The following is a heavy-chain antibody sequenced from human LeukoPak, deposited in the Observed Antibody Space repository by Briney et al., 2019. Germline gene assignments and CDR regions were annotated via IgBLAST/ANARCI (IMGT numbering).Heavy chain of an antibody. V-gene: IGHV3-23*01. CDR3: ATSRWGTAMVFYAFDI. J-gene: IGHJ3*02. CDR1: RITLRDYA. CDR2: ITYKGVNE. D-gene: IGHD5-18*01. Sequence: GGSLRLSCVAPRITLRDYAMSWVRQSPGKGLEWVSTITYKGVNEYYADSVKRRFTISRDNSKDTLYLQMNSLRAEDTAVYYCATSRWGTAMVFYAFDIWGQGTMVTVSS.